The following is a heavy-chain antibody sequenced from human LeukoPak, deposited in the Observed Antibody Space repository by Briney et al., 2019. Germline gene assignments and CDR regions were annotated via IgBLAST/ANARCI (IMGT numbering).Heavy chain of an antibody. CDR1: GFTFSSYA. D-gene: IGHD2-8*01. J-gene: IGHJ4*02. V-gene: IGHV3-30*01. Sequence: GGSLRLSCAASGFTFSSYAMHWVRQAPGKGLEWVAVLSYDGSNKYYADSVKGRFTISRDNSKNTLYLQMNSLRAEDTAVYYCARGYCTNGVCYTKSYYFDYWGQGTLVTVSS. CDR2: LSYDGSNK. CDR3: ARGYCTNGVCYTKSYYFDY.